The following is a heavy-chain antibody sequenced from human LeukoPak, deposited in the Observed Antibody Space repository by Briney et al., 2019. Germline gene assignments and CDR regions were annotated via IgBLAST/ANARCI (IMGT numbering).Heavy chain of an antibody. V-gene: IGHV3-30*02. Sequence: PGGSLRLSCEASGFTFSGYGMHWVRQAPGKGLEWVAFIRYDGSNKYYVDSVKGRFTISRDNSKNTLYLQMNSLRAEDTAVYYCARDRSGSQYYMDVWGKGATVTVSS. J-gene: IGHJ6*03. CDR3: ARDRSGSQYYMDV. D-gene: IGHD1-26*01. CDR1: GFTFSGYG. CDR2: IRYDGSNK.